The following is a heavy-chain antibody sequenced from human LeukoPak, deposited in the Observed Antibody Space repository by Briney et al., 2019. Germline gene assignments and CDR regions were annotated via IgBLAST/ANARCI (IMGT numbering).Heavy chain of an antibody. Sequence: ASVTVSCTASGYTFTSYAIHWVRQAPGQGLEWMGWISAYNGNTNYAQKLQGRVTMTTDTSTSTAYMELRSLRSDDTAVYYCARDALDDYVWGSYRYSDYWGQGTLVTVTS. CDR2: ISAYNGNT. D-gene: IGHD3-16*02. V-gene: IGHV1-18*01. CDR1: GYTFTSYA. J-gene: IGHJ4*02. CDR3: ARDALDDYVWGSYRYSDY.